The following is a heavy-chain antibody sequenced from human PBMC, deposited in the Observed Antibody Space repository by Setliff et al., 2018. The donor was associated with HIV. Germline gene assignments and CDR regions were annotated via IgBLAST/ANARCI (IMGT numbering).Heavy chain of an antibody. CDR3: ARVAWYYSFWSGLGDAFDI. CDR1: GYTFTSYG. V-gene: IGHV1-18*01. CDR2: ISAYSGNT. D-gene: IGHD3-3*01. J-gene: IGHJ3*02. Sequence: ASVKVSCKASGYTFTSYGISWVRQAPGQGLEWMGWISAYSGNTNYAQKLQGRVTMTTDTSTSTAYMELRSLRSDDTAVYYCARVAWYYSFWSGLGDAFDIWGQGTMVTVS.